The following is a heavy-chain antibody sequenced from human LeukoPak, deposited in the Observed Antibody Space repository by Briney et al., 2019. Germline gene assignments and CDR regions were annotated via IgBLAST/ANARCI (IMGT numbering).Heavy chain of an antibody. V-gene: IGHV1-2*02. Sequence: ASVKVSCTASVYAFTGYYIYSVRQAPGQGLEWMCWINPNSGVTNYAQTFQGRVTMTRDTSISTAYMELSSLRSDDTAVYYCAREGHTSGFSDSWGQGTLVTVSS. D-gene: IGHD3-22*01. CDR2: INPNSGVT. CDR3: AREGHTSGFSDS. J-gene: IGHJ4*02. CDR1: VYAFTGYY.